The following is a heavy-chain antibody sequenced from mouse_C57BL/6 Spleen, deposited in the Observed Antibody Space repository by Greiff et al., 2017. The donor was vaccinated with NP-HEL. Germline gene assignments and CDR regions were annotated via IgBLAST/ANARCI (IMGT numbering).Heavy chain of an antibody. CDR1: GYTFTNYW. CDR3: ARYDGSSSFDY. D-gene: IGHD1-1*01. CDR2: VDPNSGGT. V-gene: IGHV1-72*01. Sequence: VQLQQPGAELVKPGTSVKLSCKASGYTFTNYWMHWVKQRPGRGLEWIGRVDPNSGGTKYNEKFKNKATLTVDKPSITAYMQLSSLTSEDSAVYYCARYDGSSSFDYWGQGTTLTVSS. J-gene: IGHJ2*01.